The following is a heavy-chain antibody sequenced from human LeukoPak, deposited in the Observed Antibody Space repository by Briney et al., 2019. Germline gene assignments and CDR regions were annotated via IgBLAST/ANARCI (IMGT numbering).Heavy chain of an antibody. CDR2: INHSGST. CDR3: ARGLGTTGTQGLIDY. CDR1: GGSFIGYY. J-gene: IGHJ4*02. V-gene: IGHV4-34*01. Sequence: SETLSLTCAVYGGSFIGYYWSWIRQPPGKGLEWIGEINHSGSTNYNPSLKSRVTISVDTSKNQFSLKLSSETAADTAVFNCARGLGTTGTQGLIDYWGQGTLVTVSS. D-gene: IGHD1-1*01.